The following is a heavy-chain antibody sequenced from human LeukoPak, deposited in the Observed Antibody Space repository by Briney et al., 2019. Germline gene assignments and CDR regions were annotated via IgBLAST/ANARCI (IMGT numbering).Heavy chain of an antibody. CDR3: AREGAIVATIDY. CDR1: GFTFSSYG. D-gene: IGHD5-12*01. J-gene: IGHJ4*02. V-gene: IGHV3-33*01. CDR2: IWYDGSNK. Sequence: GRSLRLSCAASGFTFSSYGMHWVRQAPGKGLEWVAVIWYDGSNKYYADSVKGRFTISRDNSKNTLYLQMNSLRAEDTAVYYCAREGAIVATIDYWGQGTLVTVS.